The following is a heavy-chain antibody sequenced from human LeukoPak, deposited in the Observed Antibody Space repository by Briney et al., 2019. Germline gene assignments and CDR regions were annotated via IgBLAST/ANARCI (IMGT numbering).Heavy chain of an antibody. CDR3: VKGGGDSYYYYMDV. CDR1: GFTFSSYA. V-gene: IGHV3-23*01. D-gene: IGHD4-17*01. Sequence: GGSLRLSCAASGFTFSSYAMTWVRQAPGKGLEWVSTITGSGSSTYYADSVKGRFTISRDNSKNTLYLQMNSLRAEDTAVYYCVKGGGDSYYYYMDVWGKGTTVTISS. CDR2: ITGSGSST. J-gene: IGHJ6*03.